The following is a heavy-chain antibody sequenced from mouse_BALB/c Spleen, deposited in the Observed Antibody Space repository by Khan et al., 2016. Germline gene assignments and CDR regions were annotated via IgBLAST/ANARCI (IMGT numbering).Heavy chain of an antibody. CDR3: ARDLQFAY. CDR2: INSNGGTT. V-gene: IGHV5-6-3*01. J-gene: IGHJ3*01. Sequence: EVELVEFGGGLVQPGGSLKLSCAASGFTFSSYGMSWIRQIPDKRLELVAIINSNGGTTYYPDSVKGRFTISRDNAKNALYLQMSSLKSEDTAMYYCARDLQFAYWGQGTQVTVSA. CDR1: GFTFSSYG.